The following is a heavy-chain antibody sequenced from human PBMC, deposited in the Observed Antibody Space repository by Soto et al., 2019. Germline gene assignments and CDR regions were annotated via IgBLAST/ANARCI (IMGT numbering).Heavy chain of an antibody. J-gene: IGHJ3*02. D-gene: IGHD6-13*01. CDR2: IFPGDSDT. Sequence: DSLTSSCKGSGYNFANYWIGLVRQMPGKGLEWMGMIFPGDSDTKNSPSLQGQITMSVDKSDSSAYLQWRSLKASDTAMYYCAAGYTTGPDAFDIWGQGTMVT. CDR3: AAGYTTGPDAFDI. CDR1: GYNFANYW. V-gene: IGHV5-51*01.